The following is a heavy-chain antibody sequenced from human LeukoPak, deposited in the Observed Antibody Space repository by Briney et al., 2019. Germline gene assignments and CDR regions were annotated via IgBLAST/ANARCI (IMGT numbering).Heavy chain of an antibody. Sequence: PGGSLRLSCAASGFTFSSYSMMWVRQAPGKGLEWVSYISSSSTTIHYADSVKGRFTISRDNSKNTLYLQMNSLRAEDTAVFYCAKGRRDGYSYFDHWGQGTLVTVSS. CDR3: AKGRRDGYSYFDH. J-gene: IGHJ4*02. V-gene: IGHV3-48*01. CDR2: ISSSSTTI. D-gene: IGHD5-24*01. CDR1: GFTFSSYS.